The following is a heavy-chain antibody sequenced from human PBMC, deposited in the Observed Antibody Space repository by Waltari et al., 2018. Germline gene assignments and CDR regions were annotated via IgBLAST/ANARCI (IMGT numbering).Heavy chain of an antibody. V-gene: IGHV4-38-2*01. CDR2: IYHSGKT. Sequence: QVQLQESGPGLVKPSETLSLTCAVSGYSISSGYYWGWIRQPPGKGLEWIGTIYHSGKTYYHPSLKSRVTISVDTSENQFSLKLTSVTAADTAVYYCARKYSGSLDPFDYWGQGTLVTVSS. CDR1: GYSISSGYY. J-gene: IGHJ4*02. CDR3: ARKYSGSLDPFDY. D-gene: IGHD1-26*01.